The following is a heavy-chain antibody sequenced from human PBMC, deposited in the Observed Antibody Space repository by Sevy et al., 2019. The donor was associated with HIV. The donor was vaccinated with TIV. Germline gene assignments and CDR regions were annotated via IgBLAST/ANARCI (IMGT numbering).Heavy chain of an antibody. D-gene: IGHD5-18*01. J-gene: IGHJ4*02. V-gene: IGHV3-30*18. CDR1: GFTFSSYG. CDR2: ISGDGGNT. Sequence: GGSLRLSCAASGFTFSSYGMHWVRQAPGKGLEWVALISGDGGNTYYAGSVRGRFTISRDNSKNTLYLQLNSLRADDTDFYYCAKTYADTTVDLYYYDSWGQGILVTVSS. CDR3: AKTYADTTVDLYYYDS.